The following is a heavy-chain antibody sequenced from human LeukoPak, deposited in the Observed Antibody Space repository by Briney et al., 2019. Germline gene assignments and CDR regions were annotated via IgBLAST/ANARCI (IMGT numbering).Heavy chain of an antibody. CDR3: AKAEYYDILTGYYPDY. CDR1: GFTFSSYG. Sequence: GGSLRLSCAASGFTFSSYGMHWVRQAPGRGLEWVAFIRSDGINKYYTDSVKGRFTISRDNAKNSLYLQMNSLRAEDTAVYYCAKAEYYDILTGYYPDYWGQGTLVTVSS. CDR2: IRSDGINK. D-gene: IGHD3-9*01. J-gene: IGHJ4*02. V-gene: IGHV3-30*02.